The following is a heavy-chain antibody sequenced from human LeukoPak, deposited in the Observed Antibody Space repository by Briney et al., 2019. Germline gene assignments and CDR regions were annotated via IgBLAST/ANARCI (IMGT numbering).Heavy chain of an antibody. V-gene: IGHV3-48*03. J-gene: IGHJ4*02. D-gene: IGHD2-8*01. CDR1: GFTFSSYE. CDR3: ARDEMGPTPLFDY. CDR2: ISSSGSTI. Sequence: GGSLRLSCAAAGFTFSSYEMNWVRQAPGKGLDCVSYISSSGSTIYYAHSVKGRFTISRDNAKNSLYLQMNSLRAEDTAVYYCARDEMGPTPLFDYWGQGTLVTVSS.